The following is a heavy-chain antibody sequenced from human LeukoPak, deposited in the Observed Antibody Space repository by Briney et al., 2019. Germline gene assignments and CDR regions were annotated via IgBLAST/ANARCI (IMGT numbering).Heavy chain of an antibody. D-gene: IGHD6-19*01. J-gene: IGHJ4*02. Sequence: PGGSLRLSCAASGITFSSYAMNWVRQAPGKGLEWVSGISGSGVTTYYAETVKGRFTISRDNSKNTLWLQMNTLRAEDTAIYYCAKGAGTNGWYVPDYWGQGTLVTVSS. CDR2: ISGSGVTT. CDR1: GITFSSYA. CDR3: AKGAGTNGWYVPDY. V-gene: IGHV3-23*01.